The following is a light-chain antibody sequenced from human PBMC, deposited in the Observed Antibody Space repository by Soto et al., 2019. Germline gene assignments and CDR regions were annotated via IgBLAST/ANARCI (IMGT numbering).Light chain of an antibody. CDR1: QSVSCY. Sequence: EVVLTQSPGTLSLSPGERATLSCRASQSVSCYFAWYQQRPGQAPRLLIYAASSRATGIPDRCSGSGSGTDFTLTISRLEPEDFAMYYCHQYNFTPWTFGQGTKVEIK. V-gene: IGKV3-20*01. CDR3: HQYNFTPWT. CDR2: AAS. J-gene: IGKJ1*01.